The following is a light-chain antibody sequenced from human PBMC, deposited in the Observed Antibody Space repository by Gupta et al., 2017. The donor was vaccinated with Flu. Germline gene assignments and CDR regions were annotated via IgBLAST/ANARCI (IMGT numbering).Light chain of an antibody. J-gene: IGKJ2*01. CDR3: QQHYEWLRT. V-gene: IGKV3-15*01. Sequence: IEMTQSPATLSVSPGERATLSCRASQNIGNNLAWYQQKPGQAPRLLIYSASARAPTTPVRFSGRGSETEFSLTISSLQSEDFAVYYCQQHYEWLRTFGQGTQLDIK. CDR2: SAS. CDR1: QNIGNN.